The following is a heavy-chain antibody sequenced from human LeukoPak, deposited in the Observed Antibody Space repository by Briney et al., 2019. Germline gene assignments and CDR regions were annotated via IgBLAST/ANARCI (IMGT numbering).Heavy chain of an antibody. CDR2: ISRNSGSI. Sequence: PGRSLRLSCAASGFTFDDYAMHWVRQAPGKGLEWVSGISRNSGSIGYADSVKGRFTISRDNAKNSLYLQMNSLRAEDTALYYCVAAAGNDYYYYGMDVWGQGTTVTVSS. CDR1: GFTFDDYA. J-gene: IGHJ6*02. CDR3: VAAAGNDYYYYGMDV. V-gene: IGHV3-9*01. D-gene: IGHD6-13*01.